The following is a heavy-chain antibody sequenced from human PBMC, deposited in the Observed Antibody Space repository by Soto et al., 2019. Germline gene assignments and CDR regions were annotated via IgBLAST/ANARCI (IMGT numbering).Heavy chain of an antibody. CDR1: GGSISSYY. V-gene: IGHV4-59*01. CDR2: IYYSGST. CDR3: ARAYGDYRAHWFDP. D-gene: IGHD4-17*01. J-gene: IGHJ5*02. Sequence: QVQLQESGPGLVKPSETLSLTCTVSGGSISSYYWSWVRQPPGKGLEWIGYIYYSGSTNYNPSLKSRVTISVDTSKDHISPKLSSVTAADTAVYYCARAYGDYRAHWFDPWGQGTLVTVSS.